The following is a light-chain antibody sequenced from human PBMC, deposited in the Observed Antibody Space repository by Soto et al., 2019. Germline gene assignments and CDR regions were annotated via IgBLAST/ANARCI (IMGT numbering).Light chain of an antibody. V-gene: IGKV1-39*01. Sequence: DLEMTQSPSSLSASLGDRVTITWRASQSISSYLNWYQQKPGKAPKLLIYAASSLQSGVPSRFSGSVSGTDVNLTISSLQTEDFATYYCQQSYSTPPTFGQGTKVDIK. J-gene: IGKJ1*01. CDR1: QSISSY. CDR3: QQSYSTPPT. CDR2: AAS.